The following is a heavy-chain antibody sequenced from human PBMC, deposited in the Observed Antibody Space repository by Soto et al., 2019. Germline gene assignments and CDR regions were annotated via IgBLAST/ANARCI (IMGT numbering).Heavy chain of an antibody. CDR1: GYALTELS. CDR2: FDPEDGET. Sequence: ASVKVSCKVSGYALTELSMHWVRQAPGKGLEWMGGFDPEDGETIYAQKFQGRVTMTEDTSKDTAYMELSSLRSEDTAVSYCAKDTLLTGTTYYWGQGTMVTVSS. D-gene: IGHD1-7*01. V-gene: IGHV1-24*01. CDR3: AKDTLLTGTTYY. J-gene: IGHJ4*02.